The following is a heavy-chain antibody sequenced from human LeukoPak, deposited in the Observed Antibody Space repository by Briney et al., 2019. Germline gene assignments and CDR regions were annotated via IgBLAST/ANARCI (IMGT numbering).Heavy chain of an antibody. CDR1: GGSISSSTYY. CDR3: ARLGFSSGWPLDY. J-gene: IGHJ4*02. V-gene: IGHV4-39*01. CDR2: MYYRGTT. Sequence: SETLSLTCTVSGGSISSSTYYWGWVRQPPGKGLEWIGSMYYRGTTYYNPSLESRVTISVDTSKNQFSLKLTSVTAADTAVFYCARLGFSSGWPLDYWGQGTLVTVSS. D-gene: IGHD6-19*01.